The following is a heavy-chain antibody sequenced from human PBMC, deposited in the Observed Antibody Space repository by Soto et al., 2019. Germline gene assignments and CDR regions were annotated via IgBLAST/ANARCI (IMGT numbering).Heavy chain of an antibody. V-gene: IGHV3-23*01. CDR1: GFTFSSYA. Sequence: EVQLLESGGGLVQPGGSLRLSCAASGFTFSSYAMSWVRQAPGKGLEWVSAISGSGGSTYYADSVKGRFTISRDNSKNTLYLQMNSLRAEETAVYYCAKGDYYDSSGYSYFDYWGQGTLVTVSS. D-gene: IGHD3-22*01. CDR2: ISGSGGST. CDR3: AKGDYYDSSGYSYFDY. J-gene: IGHJ4*02.